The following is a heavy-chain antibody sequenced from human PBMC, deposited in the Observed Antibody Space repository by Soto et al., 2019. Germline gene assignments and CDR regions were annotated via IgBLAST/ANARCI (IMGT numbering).Heavy chain of an antibody. J-gene: IGHJ4*02. Sequence: QVQLVQSGAAVKKPGASVKVSCNTSGYTFTGYFIHWVRQAPGQGLEWMGWINPNSGGAHFAQNFQGWVTMSWDTSISTAYMELSRLKSDDTAVYYCARGNPGDYMGASLGYWGQGALVTVSS. D-gene: IGHD4-17*01. V-gene: IGHV1-2*04. CDR3: ARGNPGDYMGASLGY. CDR1: GYTFTGYF. CDR2: INPNSGGA.